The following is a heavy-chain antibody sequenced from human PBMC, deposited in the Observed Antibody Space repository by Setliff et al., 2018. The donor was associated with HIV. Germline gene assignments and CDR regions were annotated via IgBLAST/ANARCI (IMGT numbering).Heavy chain of an antibody. Sequence: PGVSLRLSCAASGFIFSSYGMHWVRQAPGKGLEWVAVISYDGSNIYYADSVKGRFTISRDNSKNTLYLQMNSLRVEDTAVYYCVRASYSSSWYNIRPFDFWAQGTLVTVSS. CDR3: VRASYSSSWYNIRPFDF. V-gene: IGHV3-30*03. CDR2: ISYDGSNI. J-gene: IGHJ4*02. CDR1: GFIFSSYG. D-gene: IGHD6-13*01.